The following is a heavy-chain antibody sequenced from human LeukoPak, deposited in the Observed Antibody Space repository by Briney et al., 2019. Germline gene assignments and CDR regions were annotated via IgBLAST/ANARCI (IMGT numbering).Heavy chain of an antibody. D-gene: IGHD3-16*01. CDR3: ARNQQLGGHSYYYYGMDV. CDR2: ISGGGVTT. V-gene: IGHV3-23*01. J-gene: IGHJ6*02. Sequence: GGSLRLSCVGSGFTSIAYALTWDRQAPGKGLEWVSGISGGGVTTYYADSVKGRFTISRDNSKNTLYLQMNSLRADDTAIYYCARNQQLGGHSYYYYGMDVWGQGTTVTVSS. CDR1: GFTSIAYA.